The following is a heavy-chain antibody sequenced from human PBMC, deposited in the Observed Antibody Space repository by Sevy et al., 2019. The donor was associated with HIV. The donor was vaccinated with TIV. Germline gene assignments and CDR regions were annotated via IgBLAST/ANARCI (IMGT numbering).Heavy chain of an antibody. CDR1: GFTFDDYA. CDR2: ISWDGGST. Sequence: GGSLRLSCAASGFTFDDYAMHWVRQAPGKGLEWVSLISWDGGSTYYADSVKGRFTISRDNSKNSLYLQMNSLRAEDTALYYCAKDIRPATYSSSSPINYYYGMDVWGQGTTVTVSS. D-gene: IGHD6-6*01. CDR3: AKDIRPATYSSSSPINYYYGMDV. J-gene: IGHJ6*02. V-gene: IGHV3-43D*03.